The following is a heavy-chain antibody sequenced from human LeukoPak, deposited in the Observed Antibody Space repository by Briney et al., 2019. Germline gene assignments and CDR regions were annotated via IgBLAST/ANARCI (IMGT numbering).Heavy chain of an antibody. CDR3: ARRSGSYDY. CDR2: ISGRDDYI. V-gene: IGHV3-21*01. CDR1: GFTLSSYT. Sequence: GGSLRHSCSGSGFTLSSYTMNWVRQAPGKGLEWVSSISGRDDYIYYADSEKGRFTISRDNAKNSLYLQMNSLRADDTAVYYCARRSGSYDYWGQGTLVTVSS. D-gene: IGHD1-26*01. J-gene: IGHJ4*02.